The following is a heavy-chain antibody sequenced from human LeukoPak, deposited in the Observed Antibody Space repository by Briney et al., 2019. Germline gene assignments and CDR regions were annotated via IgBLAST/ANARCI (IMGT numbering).Heavy chain of an antibody. CDR1: GFTFSSYA. CDR3: ARGYCPNGICYPNDAFDI. CDR2: ISTNGGRT. V-gene: IGHV3-64*01. J-gene: IGHJ3*02. Sequence: GGSLRLSCAGPGFTFSSYALHWVRQAPGKRLEYVSSISTNGGRTNYANSVKGRFTISRDNSKNTLYLQMGSLRAEDTAVYYCARGYCPNGICYPNDAFDIWGQGTMVAVSS. D-gene: IGHD2-8*01.